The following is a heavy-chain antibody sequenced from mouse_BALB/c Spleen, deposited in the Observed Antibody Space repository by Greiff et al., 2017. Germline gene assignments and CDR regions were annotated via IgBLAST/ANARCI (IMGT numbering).Heavy chain of an antibody. CDR3: ARDGWSDAMDD. D-gene: IGHD2-3*01. CDR2: INSNGGST. V-gene: IGHV5-6-3*01. CDR1: GFTFSSYG. Sequence: EVQVVESGGGLVQPGGSLKLSCAASGFTFSSYGMSWVRQTPDKRLELVATINSNGGSTYYPDSVKGRFTISRDNAKNTLYLQMSSLKSEDTAMYYCARDGWSDAMDDWGQGTSVTVSS. J-gene: IGHJ4*01.